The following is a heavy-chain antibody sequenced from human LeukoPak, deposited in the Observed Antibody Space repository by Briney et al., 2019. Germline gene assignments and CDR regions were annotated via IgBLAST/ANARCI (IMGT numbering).Heavy chain of an antibody. CDR2: IYTSGST. Sequence: PSQTRSLTCTASGRSISSVVSYWTWFPQPAGKGRDGIERIYTSGSTNYNPTLKSRVTISVDTPKNQFSLTVSYVTDGDTDVYYCAREGGEVARHLDHWGQGTLVTVSS. CDR1: GRSISSVVSY. CDR3: AREGGEVARHLDH. J-gene: IGHJ4*02. D-gene: IGHD1-1*01. V-gene: IGHV4-61*02.